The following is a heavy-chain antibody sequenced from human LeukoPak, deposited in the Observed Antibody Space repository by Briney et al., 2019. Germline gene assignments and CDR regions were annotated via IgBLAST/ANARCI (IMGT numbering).Heavy chain of an antibody. CDR3: ARGGGEYSREYFDY. V-gene: IGHV1-69*13. Sequence: SVKVSCKASGGTFSSYAISWVRQAPGQGLEWMGGIIPIFGTANYAQKFPGRVTITADESTSTAYMELSSLKSEDTAVYYCARGGGEYSREYFDYWGQGTLVTVSS. D-gene: IGHD6-6*01. J-gene: IGHJ4*02. CDR1: GGTFSSYA. CDR2: IIPIFGTA.